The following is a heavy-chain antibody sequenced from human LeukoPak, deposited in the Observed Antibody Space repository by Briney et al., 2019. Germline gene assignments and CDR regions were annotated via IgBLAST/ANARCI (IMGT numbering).Heavy chain of an antibody. CDR3: ARAMRSGYHY. D-gene: IGHD5-12*01. CDR2: ISSRSDSV. J-gene: IGHJ4*02. Sequence: PGGSLRLSCAASGFTFSSYGMNWVRQAPGKRLEWVSYISSRSDSVYYADSVKGRFTISRDNAENSLYLQMNSLRDEDTAVYYCARAMRSGYHYWGQGTLVTVSS. CDR1: GFTFSSYG. V-gene: IGHV3-48*02.